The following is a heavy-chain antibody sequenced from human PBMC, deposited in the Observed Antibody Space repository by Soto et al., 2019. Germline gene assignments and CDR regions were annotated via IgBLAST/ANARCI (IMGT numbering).Heavy chain of an antibody. Sequence: EVQLVESGGDVVQPGGSLRLSCAASGFTFEDYTIQWVRQAPGKGLEWVSLISWDGSRTYYADSVKGRFTISRDNSKNSLYLQMNSLRTEDTALYYCAKDGAQKDGDGNWLDSWGQGTLVTVSS. D-gene: IGHD7-27*01. CDR3: AKDGAQKDGDGNWLDS. CDR1: GFTFEDYT. J-gene: IGHJ5*01. CDR2: ISWDGSRT. V-gene: IGHV3-43*01.